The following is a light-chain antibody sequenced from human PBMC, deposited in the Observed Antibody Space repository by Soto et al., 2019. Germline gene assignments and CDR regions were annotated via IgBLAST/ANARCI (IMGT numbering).Light chain of an antibody. CDR1: QSVSSN. V-gene: IGKV3-15*01. Sequence: EIVMTQSPATLSVSPGERATLSCRASQSVSSNLAWYQQKPGQAPRLLIYGASTRATGIPARFSGSGSGTELTLTISSLQSEDFAVYYCQQYNNWPHTLGQGTKLEIK. CDR2: GAS. J-gene: IGKJ2*01. CDR3: QQYNNWPHT.